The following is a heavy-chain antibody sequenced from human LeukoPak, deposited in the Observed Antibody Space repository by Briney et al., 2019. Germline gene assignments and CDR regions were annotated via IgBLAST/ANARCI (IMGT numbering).Heavy chain of an antibody. CDR3: ARKDPQIAAAGTFDY. Sequence: SETLSLTCTVSGGSISSGSYYWSWIRQPAGKGLEWIGRIYTSGSTNYNPSLKSRVTISVDTSKNQFSLKLSSVTAADTAVYYCARKDPQIAAAGTFDYWGQGTLVTVSS. V-gene: IGHV4-61*02. J-gene: IGHJ4*02. CDR2: IYTSGST. D-gene: IGHD6-13*01. CDR1: GGSISSGSYY.